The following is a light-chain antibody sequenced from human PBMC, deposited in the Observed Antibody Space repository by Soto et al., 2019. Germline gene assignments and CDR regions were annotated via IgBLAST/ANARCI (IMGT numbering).Light chain of an antibody. CDR2: GAS. J-gene: IGKJ2*01. V-gene: IGKV3-15*01. Sequence: EIVMRQSPATLSVSPGERATLSCRASQSVSSNLAWYQQKPGQAPRLLIYGASTRATGIPARFSGSGSGTEFTLTISSLQSEDFAVYYCQQYTNWPPYTFGQGTKVEIK. CDR1: QSVSSN. CDR3: QQYTNWPPYT.